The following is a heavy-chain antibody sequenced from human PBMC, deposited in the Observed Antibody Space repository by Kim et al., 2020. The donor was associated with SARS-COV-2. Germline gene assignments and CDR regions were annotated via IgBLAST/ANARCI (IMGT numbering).Heavy chain of an antibody. CDR2: ISYDGSNK. V-gene: IGHV3-30-3*01. Sequence: GGSLRLSCAASGFTFSSYAMHWVRQAPGKGLEWVAVISYDGSNKYYADSVKGRSTISRDNSKNTLYLQMNSLSAEDTAVYYCARDGAWIVVVKHKSGFD. D-gene: IGHD3-22*01. J-gene: IGHJ4*01. CDR3: ARDGAWIVVVKHKSGFD. CDR1: GFTFSSYA.